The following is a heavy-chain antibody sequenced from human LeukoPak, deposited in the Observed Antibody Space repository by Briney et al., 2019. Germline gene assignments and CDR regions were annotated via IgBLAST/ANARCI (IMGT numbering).Heavy chain of an antibody. V-gene: IGHV4-30-4*01. CDR3: ARNNFGDSHFDY. CDR2: IYYSGST. D-gene: IGHD4-17*01. Sequence: SETLSLTCTVSGGSISSGDYYWRWIRQPRGRGVEWNVYIYYSGSTYNNPSLKSRVTISVDTSKTQFSLKLSSVTAADTAVYYCARNNFGDSHFDYWGQGTLVTVSS. CDR1: GGSISSGDYY. J-gene: IGHJ4*02.